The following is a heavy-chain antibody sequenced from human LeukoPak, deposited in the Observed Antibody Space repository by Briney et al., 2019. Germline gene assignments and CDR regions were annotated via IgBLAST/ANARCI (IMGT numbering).Heavy chain of an antibody. Sequence: SGTLSLTCTVSGYSISSGYYWGWILQPPGKGLEWIGSIYHSGSTYYNPSLKSRVTISVDTSKNQFSLKLSSVTAADTAVYYCARARITIFGVVIGYFDYWGQGTLVTVSS. J-gene: IGHJ4*02. CDR3: ARARITIFGVVIGYFDY. V-gene: IGHV4-38-2*02. CDR1: GYSISSGYY. D-gene: IGHD3-3*01. CDR2: IYHSGST.